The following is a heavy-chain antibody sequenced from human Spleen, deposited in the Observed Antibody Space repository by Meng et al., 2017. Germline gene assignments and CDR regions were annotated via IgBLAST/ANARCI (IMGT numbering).Heavy chain of an antibody. CDR3: AIIVLLWFGEGGPIDH. Sequence: GESLKISCVASGFTFSDYYMSWIRQAPGKGLEWVSYISSSGSLINYAGAVKGRFTISRDNAKNSLYLEMNSLRDEDTAVYYCAIIVLLWFGEGGPIDHWGQGTPVTVSS. CDR2: ISSSGSLI. D-gene: IGHD3-10*01. J-gene: IGHJ5*02. CDR1: GFTFSDYY. V-gene: IGHV3-11*01.